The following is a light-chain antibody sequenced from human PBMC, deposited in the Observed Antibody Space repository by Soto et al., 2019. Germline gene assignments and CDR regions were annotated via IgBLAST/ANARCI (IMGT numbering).Light chain of an antibody. CDR3: CSYAGTSAHTV. V-gene: IGLV2-23*02. CDR2: EVS. CDR1: SSDVGSYKL. Sequence: QSALTQPASVSGSPGQSITISCTGTSSDVGSYKLVSWYQQHTRKAPKLMISEVSNRPSGISDRFSGSKSGSTASLTISGLQAEDEADYYCCSYAGTSAHTVFVGGTQLPVL. J-gene: IGLJ7*01.